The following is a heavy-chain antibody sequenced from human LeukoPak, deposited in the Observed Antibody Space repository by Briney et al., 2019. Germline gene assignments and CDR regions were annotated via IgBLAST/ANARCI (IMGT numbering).Heavy chain of an antibody. CDR3: ARDLEGSSWSIDY. Sequence: PGGSLRLSCAASGFTFSSYSMNWVRQAPGKGLEWVSSISSSSSYIYYADSVKGRFTISRDNAKNSLYLQMNSLRAEDTAVYYCARDLEGSSWSIDYWGQGTLVTVSS. D-gene: IGHD6-13*01. V-gene: IGHV3-21*01. CDR2: ISSSSSYI. CDR1: GFTFSSYS. J-gene: IGHJ4*02.